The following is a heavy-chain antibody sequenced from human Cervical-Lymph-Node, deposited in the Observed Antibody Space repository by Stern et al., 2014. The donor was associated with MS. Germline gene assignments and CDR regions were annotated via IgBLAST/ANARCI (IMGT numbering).Heavy chain of an antibody. D-gene: IGHD3-22*01. CDR1: GFTFTSYA. CDR2: ISYDTRYK. V-gene: IGHV3-30*04. CDR3: AKDYDRSTYYYVAMDY. J-gene: IGHJ4*02. Sequence: QVQLVESGGGVVQPGGSLRLSCAASGFTFTSYAMHWVRQAPGKGLEWVASISYDTRYKRVADFVEGRFTISRDNFKDTLYLHMNSLRPDDTAVYFCAKDYDRSTYYYVAMDYWGRGTLVAVSS.